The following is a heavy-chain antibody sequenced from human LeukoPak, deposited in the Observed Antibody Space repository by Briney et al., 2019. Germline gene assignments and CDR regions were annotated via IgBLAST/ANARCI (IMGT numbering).Heavy chain of an antibody. Sequence: SETLSLTCAVYGGSFSGYYWSWIRQPPGKGLEWIGEINHSGSTNYNPSLKSRVTISVDTSKNQFSLKLSSVTAADTAVYYCARAPHVDTPEYWGQGTLVTVSS. CDR3: ARAPHVDTPEY. J-gene: IGHJ4*02. CDR2: INHSGST. D-gene: IGHD5-18*01. CDR1: GGSFSGYY. V-gene: IGHV4-34*01.